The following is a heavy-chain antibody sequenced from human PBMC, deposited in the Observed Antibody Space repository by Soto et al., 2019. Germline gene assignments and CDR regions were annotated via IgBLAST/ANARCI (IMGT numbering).Heavy chain of an antibody. D-gene: IGHD3-10*01. Sequence: PSETLSLTCTVSGGSISSGGYYWSWIRQHPGKGLEWIGYIYYSGSTYYNPSLKSRVTISVDTSKNQFSLKLSSVTAADTAVYYCAREYYYGSGSRPDWFDPSGQGTLVTVSS. J-gene: IGHJ5*02. V-gene: IGHV4-31*03. CDR1: GGSISSGGYY. CDR2: IYYSGST. CDR3: AREYYYGSGSRPDWFDP.